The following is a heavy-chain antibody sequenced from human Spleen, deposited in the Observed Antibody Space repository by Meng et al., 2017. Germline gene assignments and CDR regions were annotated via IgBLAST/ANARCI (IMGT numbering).Heavy chain of an antibody. CDR1: GFTVSSNY. J-gene: IGHJ4*02. CDR2: ISSSSSYI. D-gene: IGHD5-18*01. V-gene: IGHV3-21*01. CDR3: ARDGGGYSYGPMDY. Sequence: GESLKTPCAASGFTVSSNYMSWVRQAPGQGLEWVSSISSSSSYIYYTDSVKGRFTISRDNAKNSLYLQMNRLRAEDTAVYYCARDGGGYSYGPMDYWGQGTLVTVSS.